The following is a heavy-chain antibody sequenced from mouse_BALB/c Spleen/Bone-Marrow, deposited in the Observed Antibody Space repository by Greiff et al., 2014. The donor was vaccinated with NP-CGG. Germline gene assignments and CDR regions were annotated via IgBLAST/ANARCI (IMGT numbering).Heavy chain of an antibody. Sequence: GSELVRPGASVKLSCKASGYTFTSYWMHWVKQRHGQGLEWIGNIYPGSGSTNYDEKFKSKGTLTVDTSSSTAYMHLSSPTSEDSAVYYCTRNYGSSYPSWFAYWGQGTLVTVSA. D-gene: IGHD1-1*01. J-gene: IGHJ3*01. V-gene: IGHV1S22*01. CDR3: TRNYGSSYPSWFAY. CDR2: IYPGSGST. CDR1: GYTFTSYW.